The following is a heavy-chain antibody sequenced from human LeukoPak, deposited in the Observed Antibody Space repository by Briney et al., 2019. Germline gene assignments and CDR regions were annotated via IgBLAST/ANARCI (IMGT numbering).Heavy chain of an antibody. D-gene: IGHD1-26*01. V-gene: IGHV4-34*01. Sequence: SETLSLTCAVYGGSFGGYYWSWIRQPPGEGLEWIGEINHSGSTNYNPSLKGRVTISVDTSKNQFSLKLSSVTAADTAVYYCASLRGIVGATQFDYWGQGTLVTVSS. J-gene: IGHJ4*02. CDR3: ASLRGIVGATQFDY. CDR1: GGSFGGYY. CDR2: INHSGST.